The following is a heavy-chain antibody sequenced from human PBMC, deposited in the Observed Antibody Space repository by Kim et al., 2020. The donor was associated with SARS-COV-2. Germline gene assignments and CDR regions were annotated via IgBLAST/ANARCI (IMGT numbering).Heavy chain of an antibody. J-gene: IGHJ4*02. V-gene: IGHV4-59*01. Sequence: TSRVTISVDTSKNQFSLKLSSVTAADTAVYDCARSRNYDFWSGTPAFDYWGQGTLVTVSS. D-gene: IGHD3-3*01. CDR3: ARSRNYDFWSGTPAFDY.